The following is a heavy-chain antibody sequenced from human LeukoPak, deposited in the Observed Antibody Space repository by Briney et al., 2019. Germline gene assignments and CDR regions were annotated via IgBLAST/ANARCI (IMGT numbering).Heavy chain of an antibody. Sequence: SETLSLTCTVSGGSISSSSYYWGWIRQPPGKGLEWIGSIYYSGSTYYNPSLKSRVTMSVDTSKNQFSLKLSSVTAADTAVYYCATIQISGSYWNYWGQGTLVTVST. CDR3: ATIQISGSYWNY. CDR1: GGSISSSSYY. CDR2: IYYSGST. V-gene: IGHV4-39*01. D-gene: IGHD1-26*01. J-gene: IGHJ4*02.